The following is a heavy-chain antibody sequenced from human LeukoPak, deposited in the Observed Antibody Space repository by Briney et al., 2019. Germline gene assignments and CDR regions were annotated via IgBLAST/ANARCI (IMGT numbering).Heavy chain of an antibody. V-gene: IGHV1-3*01. Sequence: ASVKVSCKASGYTFTSYAMHWVRQAPGQRLEWMGWINAGNGNTKYSQKFQGRVTITRDTSASTAYMELSSLRSEDTAVYYCARSQYDILTGYAFDIWGQGTMVTVSS. D-gene: IGHD3-9*01. CDR1: GYTFTSYA. J-gene: IGHJ3*02. CDR2: INAGNGNT. CDR3: ARSQYDILTGYAFDI.